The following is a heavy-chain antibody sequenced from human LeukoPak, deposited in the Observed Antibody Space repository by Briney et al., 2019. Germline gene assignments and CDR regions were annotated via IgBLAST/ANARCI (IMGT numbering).Heavy chain of an antibody. V-gene: IGHV4-4*07. Sequence: PSETLSLTCTVSGGSISSYYWSWIRQPAGKGLEWIGRIYTSGSTNYNPSLKSRATMSVDTSKNQFSLKLSSVTAADTAVYYCARDSPYSSSWYPTAYFDYWGQGTLVTVSS. CDR1: GGSISSYY. CDR2: IYTSGST. D-gene: IGHD6-13*01. CDR3: ARDSPYSSSWYPTAYFDY. J-gene: IGHJ4*02.